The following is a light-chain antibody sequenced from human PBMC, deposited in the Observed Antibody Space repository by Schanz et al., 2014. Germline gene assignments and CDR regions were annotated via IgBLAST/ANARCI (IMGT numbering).Light chain of an antibody. Sequence: QSVLTQPPSASGTPGQLVTIPCSGSSSNIGSNYVYWYQQLPGTAPKLVIYSNNQRPSGVPDRFSGSKSGTSASLAISGLQSEDEADYYCASWDDSLNARVFGGGTKVTVL. J-gene: IGLJ3*02. CDR2: SNN. CDR3: ASWDDSLNARV. V-gene: IGLV1-44*01. CDR1: SSNIGSNY.